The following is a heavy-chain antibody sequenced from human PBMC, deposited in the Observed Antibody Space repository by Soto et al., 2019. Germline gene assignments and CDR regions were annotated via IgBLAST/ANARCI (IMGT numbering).Heavy chain of an antibody. Sequence: SVKVSCKASGGTFSSYAISWVRQAPGQGLEWMGGIIPIFGTANYAQKFQGRVTITADKSTSTAYMELSSLRSEDTAVYYCARRVVEENWFDTWGQGTLVTVSS. D-gene: IGHD2-15*01. V-gene: IGHV1-69*06. J-gene: IGHJ5*02. CDR3: ARRVVEENWFDT. CDR1: GGTFSSYA. CDR2: IIPIFGTA.